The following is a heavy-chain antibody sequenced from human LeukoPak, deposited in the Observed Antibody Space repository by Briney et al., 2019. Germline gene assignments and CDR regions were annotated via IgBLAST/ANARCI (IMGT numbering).Heavy chain of an antibody. CDR3: ARDGWFGELSY. CDR2: IYTSGST. J-gene: IGHJ4*02. Sequence: TSETLSLTCAVYGGSFSGYYWSWIRQPAGKGLEWIGRIYTSGSTNYNPSLKSRVTMSVDTSKNQFSLKLSSVTAADTAVYYCARDGWFGELSYWGQGTLVTVSS. D-gene: IGHD3-10*01. CDR1: GGSFSGYY. V-gene: IGHV4-4*07.